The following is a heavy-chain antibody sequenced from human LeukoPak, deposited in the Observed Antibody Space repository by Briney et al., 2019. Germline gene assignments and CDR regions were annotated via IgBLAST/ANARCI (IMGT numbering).Heavy chain of an antibody. CDR1: GGSISSGGYS. J-gene: IGHJ6*02. V-gene: IGHV4-30-2*01. D-gene: IGHD2-2*02. Sequence: SETLSLTCAVSGGSISSGGYSWSWIRQPPGKGLEWIGYIYHSGSTYYNPSLKSRVTISVDTSKNQFSLKLSSVTAADTAVYYCARGLPAAIRPYGMDNWGQGTTVTVSS. CDR2: IYHSGST. CDR3: ARGLPAAIRPYGMDN.